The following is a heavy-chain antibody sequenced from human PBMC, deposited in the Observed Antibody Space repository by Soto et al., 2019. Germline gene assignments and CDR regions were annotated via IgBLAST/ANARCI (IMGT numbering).Heavy chain of an antibody. CDR2: INHSGST. D-gene: IGHD6-6*01. CDR1: GGSFSGYY. V-gene: IGHV4-34*01. J-gene: IGHJ6*03. CDR3: ARGRTAARYYYYYMDV. Sequence: QVQLQQWGAGLLKPSETLSLTCAVYGGSFSGYYWSWIRQPPGKGLEWIGEINHSGSTTYNPSAKSRVTISVDTSKTQFSLRLSAATAANTAVYYCARGRTAARYYYYYMDVWGKGTTVTFSS.